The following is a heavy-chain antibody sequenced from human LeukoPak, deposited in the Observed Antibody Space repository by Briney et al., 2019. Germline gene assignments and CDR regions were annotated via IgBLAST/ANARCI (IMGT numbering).Heavy chain of an antibody. J-gene: IGHJ6*02. D-gene: IGHD2-2*01. CDR2: INHSGST. CDR1: GGSFSGYY. CDR3: ARVALDIVVVPAAQRGMDV. V-gene: IGHV4-34*01. Sequence: PSETLSLTCAVYGGSFSGYYWSWIRQPPGKGLEWIGEINHSGSTNYNPSLKSRVTISVDTSKNQFSLKLSSVTAADTAVYCCARVALDIVVVPAAQRGMDVWGQGTTVTVSS.